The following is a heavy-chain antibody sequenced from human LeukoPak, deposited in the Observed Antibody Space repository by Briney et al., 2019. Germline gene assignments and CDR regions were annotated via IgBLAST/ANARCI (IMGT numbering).Heavy chain of an antibody. Sequence: PSETLSLTCTVSGGSISSYYWSWIRQPPGKGLEWIGYIYYSGSTNYNPSLKSRVTISVDTSKNQFSLQLNTVTPEDTAVYYCARGDLYGRVPSPYFDYWGQGTLVTVSS. V-gene: IGHV4-59*12. J-gene: IGHJ4*02. D-gene: IGHD4-17*01. CDR1: GGSISSYY. CDR2: IYYSGST. CDR3: ARGDLYGRVPSPYFDY.